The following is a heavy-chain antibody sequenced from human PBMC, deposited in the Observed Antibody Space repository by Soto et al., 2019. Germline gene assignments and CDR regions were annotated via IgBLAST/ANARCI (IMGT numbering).Heavy chain of an antibody. CDR2: INHSGST. V-gene: IGHV4-34*01. CDR3: WKPSSTWAYLDY. D-gene: IGHD6-13*01. CDR1: GGSFSGYY. J-gene: IGHJ4*02. Sequence: KTWETLSLTCAVYGGSFSGYYWSWIRQPPGKGLEWSGEINHSGSTNYNPSLKSRVTISVDTSKNQFSLKLTSVTAAATDVYYCWKPSSTWAYLDYWGQGTLVTVS.